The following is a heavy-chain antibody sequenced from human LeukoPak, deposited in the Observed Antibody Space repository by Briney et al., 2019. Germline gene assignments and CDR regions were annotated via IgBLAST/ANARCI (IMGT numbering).Heavy chain of an antibody. CDR1: GGSISSYY. J-gene: IGHJ3*02. CDR2: IYYTGAT. V-gene: IGHV4-59*01. CDR3: ARDQISINALDM. Sequence: SETLSLTCTVSGGSISSYYWSWNRLPPGKGLEWIGYIYYTGATYYNPSLKSRVTISVDTSKNLFSLKLRSVTAADTAVYYCARDQISINALDMWGQGTMLTVSS. D-gene: IGHD1-14*01.